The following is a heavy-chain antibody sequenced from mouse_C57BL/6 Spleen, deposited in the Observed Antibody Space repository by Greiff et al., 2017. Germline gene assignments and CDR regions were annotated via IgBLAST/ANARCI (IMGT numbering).Heavy chain of an antibody. J-gene: IGHJ4*01. D-gene: IGHD2-1*01. CDR1: GYAFSSSW. Sequence: QVQLKESGPELVKPGASVKISCKASGYAFSSSWMNWVKQRPGKGLEWIGRIYPGDGDTNYNGKFKGKATLTADKSSSTAYMQLSSLTSEDSAVYFGASGGLLYGNYVGAMDYWGQGTSVTVSS. V-gene: IGHV1-82*01. CDR3: ASGGLLYGNYVGAMDY. CDR2: IYPGDGDT.